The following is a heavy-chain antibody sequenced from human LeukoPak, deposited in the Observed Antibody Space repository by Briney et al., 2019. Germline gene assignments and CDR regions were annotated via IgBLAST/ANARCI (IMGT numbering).Heavy chain of an antibody. V-gene: IGHV3-30*18. CDR1: GFTFSSYW. Sequence: GGSLRLSCAASGFTFSSYWMSWVRQAPGKGLEWVTTISFDGTDKYYADAVTGRFTISRDNAKNSLYLQMNSLRAEDTALYYCAKEAPADMGFDYWGQGTLVTVSS. CDR2: ISFDGTDK. D-gene: IGHD6-13*01. CDR3: AKEAPADMGFDY. J-gene: IGHJ4*02.